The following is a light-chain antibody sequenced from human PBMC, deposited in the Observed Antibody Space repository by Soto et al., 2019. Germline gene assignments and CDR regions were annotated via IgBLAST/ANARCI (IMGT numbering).Light chain of an antibody. V-gene: IGKV3-11*01. CDR3: RQSSVWPLT. Sequence: EIVLTQSPATLSLSPGERATLSCRASQSVGSYLAWYQQKSGQAPRLLIYDASNRATGIPARFSGSGSGTDFTLTISSLEPEGFAVYYCRQSSVWPLTFGGGTKVEIQ. CDR2: DAS. CDR1: QSVGSY. J-gene: IGKJ4*01.